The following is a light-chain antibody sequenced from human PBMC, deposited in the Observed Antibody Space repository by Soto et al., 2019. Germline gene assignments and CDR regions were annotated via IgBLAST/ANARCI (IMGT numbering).Light chain of an antibody. CDR3: SSYTSRSTPCV. CDR2: EVR. Sequence: QSALTQPASVSGSPGQSITISCTGTSSDVGGYNSVSWYQQHPGKAPKLMIYEVRNRPSGVSNRFSGSKSGSTASLTISGLQAEDDADYYCSSYTSRSTPCVFGTGTKLTVL. V-gene: IGLV2-14*01. CDR1: SSDVGGYNS. J-gene: IGLJ1*01.